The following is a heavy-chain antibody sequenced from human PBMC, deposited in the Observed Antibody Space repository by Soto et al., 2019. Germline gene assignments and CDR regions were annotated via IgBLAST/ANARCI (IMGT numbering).Heavy chain of an antibody. CDR3: ARAVAVPAAFDY. V-gene: IGHV1-3*05. CDR1: GSTFTGYA. CDR2: INAGNGNT. Sequence: QVQLVQSGAEEKKPEASVKVSCKASGSTFTGYAMHWVRQAPGQRLEWMGWINAGNGNTKYSQKFQGRVTITRDTSASTAYMELSSLRSEDTAVYYCARAVAVPAAFDYWCQGTMVTVSS. D-gene: IGHD6-19*01. J-gene: IGHJ4*02.